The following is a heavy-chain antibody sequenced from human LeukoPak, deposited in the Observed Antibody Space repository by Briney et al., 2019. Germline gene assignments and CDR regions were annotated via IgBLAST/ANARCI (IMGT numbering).Heavy chain of an antibody. Sequence: PGGSLRLSCAASGFTFSNAWMTWVRQAPGKGLEWVGRIKSEIAGGTTDYAAPVKGRFTISRDDSKNTLYLQMNSLKTEDTAVYYCTTVRRFGEFNFDYWGQGTLVTVSS. J-gene: IGHJ4*02. CDR2: IKSEIAGGTT. CDR3: TTVRRFGEFNFDY. D-gene: IGHD3-10*01. V-gene: IGHV3-15*01. CDR1: GFTFSNAW.